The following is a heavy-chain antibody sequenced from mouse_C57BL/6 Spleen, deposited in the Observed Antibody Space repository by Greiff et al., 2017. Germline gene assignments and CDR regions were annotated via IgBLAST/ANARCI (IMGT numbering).Heavy chain of an antibody. V-gene: IGHV3-6*01. CDR3: ARDDYDGFDY. D-gene: IGHD2-4*01. Sequence: EVQLKESGPGLVKPSQSLSLTCSVTGYSITSGYYWNWIRQFPGNKLEWMGYISYDGSNNYNPSLKNRISITRDTSKNQFFLKLNSVTTEDTATYYCARDDYDGFDYWGQGTTLTVSS. CDR2: ISYDGSN. CDR1: GYSITSGYY. J-gene: IGHJ2*01.